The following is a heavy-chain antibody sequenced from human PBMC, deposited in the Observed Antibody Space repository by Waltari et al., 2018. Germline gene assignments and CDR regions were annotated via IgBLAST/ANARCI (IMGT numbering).Heavy chain of an antibody. J-gene: IGHJ4*02. CDR1: GGSISRYY. CDR2: IYYSGST. Sequence: QVQLQESGPGLVKPSDTLSLTCSVSGGSISRYYWNWIRQPAGKGLEWIGRIYYSGSTNYNPSLKSRVNMSVDTSKNQVSLNLSSATAADTAVYYCARDDYYGSGTYSPYYFDFWGQGTLVTVSS. D-gene: IGHD3-10*01. V-gene: IGHV4-4*07. CDR3: ARDDYYGSGTYSPYYFDF.